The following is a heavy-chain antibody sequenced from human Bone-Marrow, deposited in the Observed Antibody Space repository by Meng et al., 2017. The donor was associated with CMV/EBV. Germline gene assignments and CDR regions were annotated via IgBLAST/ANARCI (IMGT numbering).Heavy chain of an antibody. V-gene: IGHV3-21*04. CDR1: GFTFSNYG. D-gene: IGHD1-26*01. J-gene: IGHJ4*02. Sequence: GGSLRLSCAASGFTFSNYGMSWVRQAPGKGLEWVSSISSSATYIYYADSVKGRFTISRDNAKNSLYLQMDTLGPEDMALYYCAKDLSYEGRGGFDYWGQGALVTVSS. CDR3: AKDLSYEGRGGFDY. CDR2: ISSSATYI.